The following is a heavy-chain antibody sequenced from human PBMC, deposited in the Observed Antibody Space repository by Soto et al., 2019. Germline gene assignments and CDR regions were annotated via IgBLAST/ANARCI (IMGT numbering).Heavy chain of an antibody. V-gene: IGHV3-23*01. Sequence: GGSLRLSCAASGFTFSSYAMSWVRQAPGKGLEWVSAISGSGGSTYYADSVKGRFTISRDNSKNTLYLQMNSLRAEDTAVYYCAKERQTYDYVWGRGYNWFDPWGQGTLVTVSS. CDR3: AKERQTYDYVWGRGYNWFDP. CDR2: ISGSGGST. CDR1: GFTFSSYA. J-gene: IGHJ5*02. D-gene: IGHD3-16*01.